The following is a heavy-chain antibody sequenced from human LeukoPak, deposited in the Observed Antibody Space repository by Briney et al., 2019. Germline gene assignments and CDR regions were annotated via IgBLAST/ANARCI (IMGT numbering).Heavy chain of an antibody. CDR2: VYYSGST. V-gene: IGHV4-59*02. CDR3: ARVGCSSANCPRRNAFDI. Sequence: SETLSLICTVSGGSVTNYYCSWIRQPPGKGLEWFGYVYYSGSTNYNPSLKSRVTISVDTSKNQFSFNLTSVTAGDTAVYYCARVGCSSANCPRRNAFDIWGQGTMVTVSS. J-gene: IGHJ3*02. CDR1: GGSVTNYY. D-gene: IGHD2-2*01.